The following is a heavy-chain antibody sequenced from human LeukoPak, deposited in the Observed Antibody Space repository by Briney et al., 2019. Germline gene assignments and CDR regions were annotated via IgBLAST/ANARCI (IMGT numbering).Heavy chain of an antibody. Sequence: GGSLRLSCITSGFTFSSYGMHWVRQAPGKGLEWVAVIWYDGSNKYYADSVKGRFTISRDNSKNTLYLQMNSLRAEDTAVYYCARRGRYGSGSYYNRYYYYGMDVWGQGTTVTVSS. D-gene: IGHD3-10*01. V-gene: IGHV3-33*08. CDR1: GFTFSSYG. J-gene: IGHJ6*02. CDR2: IWYDGSNK. CDR3: ARRGRYGSGSYYNRYYYYGMDV.